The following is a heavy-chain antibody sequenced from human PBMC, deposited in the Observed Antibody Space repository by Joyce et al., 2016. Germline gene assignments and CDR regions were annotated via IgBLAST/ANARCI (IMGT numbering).Heavy chain of an antibody. J-gene: IGHJ3*01. Sequence: QVNLVQSGAEVKKPGASVKVSCKASGYSFSGSYIPWVRQAPGQGVQLMGRINPDTGDTIYAQKFQGRVTLTRDTFISTVYMEVSRLRSDDTAVYFCARGPMPPYAFDVWGQGTLVTVST. V-gene: IGHV1-2*06. CDR3: ARGPMPPYAFDV. D-gene: IGHD2-2*01. CDR1: GYSFSGSY. CDR2: INPDTGDT.